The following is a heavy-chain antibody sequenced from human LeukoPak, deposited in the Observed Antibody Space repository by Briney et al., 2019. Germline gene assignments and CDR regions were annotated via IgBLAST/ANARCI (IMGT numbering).Heavy chain of an antibody. CDR1: GFTFSSYG. V-gene: IGHV3-33*01. CDR3: AREWGVAVPAAALDY. CDR2: IWYDGSNK. D-gene: IGHD2-2*01. J-gene: IGHJ4*02. Sequence: PGGSLRLSCAASGFTFSSYGMHWVRQAPGKGLEWVAVIWYDGSNKYYADSVKGRFTISRDNSKNTLYLQMNSLRAEDTAVYYCAREWGVAVPAAALDYWGQGTLVTVSS.